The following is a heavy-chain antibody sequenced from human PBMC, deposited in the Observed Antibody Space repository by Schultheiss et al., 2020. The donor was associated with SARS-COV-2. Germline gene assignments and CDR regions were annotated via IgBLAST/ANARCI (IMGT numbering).Heavy chain of an antibody. Sequence: SQTLSLTCAVYGGSFSGYYWSWIRQHPGKGLEWIGYIYYSGSTYYNPSLKSLVTISVDTSKNQFSLKLSSVTAADTAVYYCARPRGDGYNFAFDIWGQGTMVTVSS. D-gene: IGHD5-24*01. V-gene: IGHV4-34*01. CDR3: ARPRGDGYNFAFDI. CDR1: GGSFSGYY. J-gene: IGHJ3*02. CDR2: IYYSGST.